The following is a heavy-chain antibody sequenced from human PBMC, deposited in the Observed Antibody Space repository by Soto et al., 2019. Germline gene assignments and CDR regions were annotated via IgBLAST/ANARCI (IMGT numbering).Heavy chain of an antibody. CDR2: INHSGST. CDR3: ARGFPTCSGGSCYRTYYYGMDV. CDR1: GGSFIGYY. V-gene: IGHV4-34*01. Sequence: SATLSLTCAVYGGSFIGYYWSWIRQPPGKGLEWIGEINHSGSTNYNPSLKSRVTISVDTSKNQFSLKLSSVTAADTAVYYCARGFPTCSGGSCYRTYYYGMDVWGQGTTVTVSS. J-gene: IGHJ6*02. D-gene: IGHD2-15*01.